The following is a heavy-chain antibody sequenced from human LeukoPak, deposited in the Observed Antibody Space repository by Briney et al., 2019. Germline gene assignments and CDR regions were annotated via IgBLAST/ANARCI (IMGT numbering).Heavy chain of an antibody. CDR2: ISSSGSTI. V-gene: IGHV3-48*03. D-gene: IGHD3-10*02. CDR3: AELGITMIGGV. Sequence: GGSLRLSWAASGFTFSSYEMNWVRQAPGKGLEWVSYISSSGSTIYYADSVKGRFTISRDNAKNSLYLQMNSLRAEGTAVYYCAELGITMIGGVWGKGTTVTISS. CDR1: GFTFSSYE. J-gene: IGHJ6*04.